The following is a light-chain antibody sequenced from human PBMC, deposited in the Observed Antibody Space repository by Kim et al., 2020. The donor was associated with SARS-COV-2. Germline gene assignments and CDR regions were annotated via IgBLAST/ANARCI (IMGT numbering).Light chain of an antibody. Sequence: EIVLTQSPGTLSLSPGERAAISCRASQSVGSSDVAWYQQKRGQAPRLLIYETSSRATGIPDRFSGSGSGTDFTLNISRLEPEDFAVYYCQQYGGSLTFGGGTKVDIK. V-gene: IGKV3-20*01. CDR2: ETS. CDR1: QSVGSSD. CDR3: QQYGGSLT. J-gene: IGKJ4*01.